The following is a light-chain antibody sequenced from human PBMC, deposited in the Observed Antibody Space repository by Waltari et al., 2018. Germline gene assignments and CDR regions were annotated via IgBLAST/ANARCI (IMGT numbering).Light chain of an antibody. CDR1: YSNIGSNY. V-gene: IGLV1-47*01. CDR2: NDN. J-gene: IGLJ2*01. CDR3: AAWDDNLRGV. Sequence: QSVLTQPPSASGTPGQRVTISCSGSYSNIGSNYVYWYQQLPGTAPKRLIFNDNHRPSGFPDRFSGSKSGTSASRASSGRRAEDEADYYCAAWDDNLRGVFGGGTRLAVL.